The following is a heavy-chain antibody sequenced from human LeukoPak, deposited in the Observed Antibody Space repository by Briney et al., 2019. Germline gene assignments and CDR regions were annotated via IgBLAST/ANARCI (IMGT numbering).Heavy chain of an antibody. Sequence: GGSLRLSCAASGFTFSSYAMSWVRQAPGKGLEWVSGISRNGESTYYAGFVKGRFIISRDNSKSTLYLHMSSLRSEDTAVYYCVNQISGWVYWGQGTLVTVSS. D-gene: IGHD6-19*01. CDR3: VNQISGWVY. CDR2: ISRNGEST. CDR1: GFTFSSYA. V-gene: IGHV3-23*01. J-gene: IGHJ4*02.